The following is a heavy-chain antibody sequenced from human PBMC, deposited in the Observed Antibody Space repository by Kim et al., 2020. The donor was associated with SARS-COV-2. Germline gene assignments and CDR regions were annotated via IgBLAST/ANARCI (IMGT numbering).Heavy chain of an antibody. CDR3: ARDCGTTTCNPLPNYYYYGMDV. Sequence: GGSLRLSCAASGFSLSAYNMNWVRQAPGKGLEWISFISISNDYMHYADSVKGRFTISRDNAKNSMYLQMNSLRAEDTAVYYCARDCGTTTCNPLPNYYYYGMDVWGQGTTVTVSS. V-gene: IGHV3-21*01. D-gene: IGHD2-2*01. CDR2: ISISNDYM. CDR1: GFSLSAYN. J-gene: IGHJ6*02.